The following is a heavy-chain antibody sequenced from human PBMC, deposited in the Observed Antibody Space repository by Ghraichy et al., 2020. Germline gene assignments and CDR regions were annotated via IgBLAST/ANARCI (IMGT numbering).Heavy chain of an antibody. D-gene: IGHD1-7*01. CDR1: GGSFSGYY. J-gene: IGHJ6*03. CDR3: ARVRGGLELRLRYYYYYYMDV. Sequence: SETLSLTCAVYGGSFSGYYWSWIRQPPGKGLEWIGEINHSGSTNYNPSLKSRVTISVDTSKNQFSLKLSSVTAADTAVYYCARVRGGLELRLRYYYYYYMDVWGKGTTVTVSS. CDR2: INHSGST. V-gene: IGHV4-34*01.